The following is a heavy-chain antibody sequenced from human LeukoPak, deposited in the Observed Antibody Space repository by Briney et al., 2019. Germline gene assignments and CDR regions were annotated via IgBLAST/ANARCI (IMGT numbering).Heavy chain of an antibody. Sequence: ASVKVSCKASGYTFTNYAMHWVRQAPGQRLEWMGWINSGNGNTKYSQKFQARVTITRDTSASTAYMELSSLRSEDTAVYYCARVIWGVAAAGISDDAFDIWGQGTMVTVSS. V-gene: IGHV1-3*01. D-gene: IGHD6-13*01. J-gene: IGHJ3*02. CDR3: ARVIWGVAAAGISDDAFDI. CDR2: INSGNGNT. CDR1: GYTFTNYA.